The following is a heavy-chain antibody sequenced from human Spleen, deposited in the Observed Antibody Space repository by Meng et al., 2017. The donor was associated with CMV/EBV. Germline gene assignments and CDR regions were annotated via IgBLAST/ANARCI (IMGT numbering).Heavy chain of an antibody. Sequence: GESLKISCTASGFTFGDYAMSWIRQAPGKGLEWVGFIRSKAYGGTTEYAASVKGRFTISRDDSKSIAYLQMNSLKTEDTAIYYCARASDIAVVGAPSYFYNYGMDVWGQGTTVTVSS. CDR1: GFTFGDYA. V-gene: IGHV3-49*03. D-gene: IGHD2-2*01. CDR2: IRSKAYGGTT. CDR3: ARASDIAVVGAPSYFYNYGMDV. J-gene: IGHJ6*02.